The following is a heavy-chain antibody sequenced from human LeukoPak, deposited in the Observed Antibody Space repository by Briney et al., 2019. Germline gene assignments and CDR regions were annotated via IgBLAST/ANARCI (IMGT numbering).Heavy chain of an antibody. CDR2: IKKDGSEK. Sequence: AGGSLILSCAASGFTFSSYWMSWVRQAPGKGLEGVANIKKDGSEKYYVDSVKGGFTISRDNAKTSLYLQMNSLRAEDTAVYYCARGGAAAGTGSFDYWGQGTLVTVSS. CDR1: GFTFSSYW. D-gene: IGHD6-13*01. J-gene: IGHJ4*02. CDR3: ARGGAAAGTGSFDY. V-gene: IGHV3-7*01.